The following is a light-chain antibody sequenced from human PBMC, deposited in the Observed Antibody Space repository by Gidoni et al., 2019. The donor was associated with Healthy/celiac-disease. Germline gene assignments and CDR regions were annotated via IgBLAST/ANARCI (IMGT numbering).Light chain of an antibody. CDR1: QSISSY. V-gene: IGKV1-39*01. CDR2: AAS. CDR3: QQSYSTLRT. Sequence: DIQMTQSPSSLSASVGDRVTITCRAGQSISSYLNWYQQKPGKAPKLLIYAASSLQSGGPSSFSGSGSGTDFTLTISSLQPEDFATYYCQQSYSTLRTFGGGTKVEIK. J-gene: IGKJ4*01.